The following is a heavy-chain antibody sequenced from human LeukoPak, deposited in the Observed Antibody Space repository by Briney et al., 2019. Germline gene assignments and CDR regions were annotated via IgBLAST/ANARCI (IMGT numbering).Heavy chain of an antibody. CDR1: GYTLTELS. D-gene: IGHD2-21*02. Sequence: GASVKVSCKVSGYTLTELSMHWVRQAPGKGLEWMGGFDPEDGETIYAQKFQGRVTMTEDTSTDTAYMELSSLRSEDTAVYYCATGVFYCGGDCYSYYFDYWGQGTLVTVSS. V-gene: IGHV1-24*01. J-gene: IGHJ4*02. CDR2: FDPEDGET. CDR3: ATGVFYCGGDCYSYYFDY.